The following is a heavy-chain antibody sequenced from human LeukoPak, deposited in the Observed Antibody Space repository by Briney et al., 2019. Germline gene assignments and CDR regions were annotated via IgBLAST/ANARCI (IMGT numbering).Heavy chain of an antibody. CDR3: ARGSMWELT. CDR1: GGSFSGYS. Sequence: SETLSLTCAVYGGSFSGYSWTWIRQPPGKGLEWIGEMSHSGYPNYNPSLKSRVAISVDTSKNQFSLNLTSVTAADTAVYYCARGSMWELTWGQGTLVTVSS. V-gene: IGHV4-34*01. J-gene: IGHJ5*02. D-gene: IGHD1-26*01. CDR2: MSHSGYP.